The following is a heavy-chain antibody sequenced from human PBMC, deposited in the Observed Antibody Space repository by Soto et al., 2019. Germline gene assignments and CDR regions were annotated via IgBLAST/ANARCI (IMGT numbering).Heavy chain of an antibody. Sequence: GGSLRLSCAASGSSFSDYYMSWIRQAPGKGLEWVSLISTSGSSTDYADSVKGRFTISRDNAKNSLSLQMNSLRAEDTAVYYCANLAKNYYHYMDVWGKGTTVTVSS. D-gene: IGHD1-26*01. V-gene: IGHV3-11*01. J-gene: IGHJ6*03. CDR1: GSSFSDYY. CDR3: ANLAKNYYHYMDV. CDR2: ISTSGSST.